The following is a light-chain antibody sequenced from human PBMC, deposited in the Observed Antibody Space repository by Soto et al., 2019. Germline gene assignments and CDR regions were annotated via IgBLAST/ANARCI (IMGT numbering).Light chain of an antibody. CDR1: QSISSY. CDR2: AAS. Sequence: DLQMTQSPSSLSASVGDRVTITCRASQSISSYLNWYQQKPGKAPKLLIYAASSLQSGVPSRISGSGSGTDFTLTISSLQPEDFATYYCQQSYSTFVTFGGGTKVEIK. J-gene: IGKJ4*01. V-gene: IGKV1-39*01. CDR3: QQSYSTFVT.